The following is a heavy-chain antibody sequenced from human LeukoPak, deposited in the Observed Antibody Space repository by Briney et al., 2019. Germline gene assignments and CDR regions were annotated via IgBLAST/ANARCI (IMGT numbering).Heavy chain of an antibody. CDR3: ARGDRECELPRRPRV. J-gene: IGHJ4*02. CDR1: GYTFTSYG. CDR2: ISAYNGNT. V-gene: IGHV1-18*01. Sequence: GASVKVSCKASGYTFTSYGISWVRQAPGQGLEWMGWISAYNGNTNYAQKLQGRVTITIDTSTSTAYMELRSLRSDDTAVYYCARGDRECELPRRPRVWGQGPLVTVS. D-gene: IGHD1-26*01.